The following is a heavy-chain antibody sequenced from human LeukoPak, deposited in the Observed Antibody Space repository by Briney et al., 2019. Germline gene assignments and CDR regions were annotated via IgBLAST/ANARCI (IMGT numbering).Heavy chain of an antibody. Sequence: ASVKVSCKASGYTFTSYYMHWVRQAPGQGLEWMGIINPSGGSTSYAQKFQSRVTMTRDMSTSTVYMELSSLRSEDTAVYYCARAGNRYSSGWYYFDYWGQGTLVTVSS. CDR1: GYTFTSYY. V-gene: IGHV1-46*01. CDR2: INPSGGST. D-gene: IGHD6-19*01. J-gene: IGHJ4*02. CDR3: ARAGNRYSSGWYYFDY.